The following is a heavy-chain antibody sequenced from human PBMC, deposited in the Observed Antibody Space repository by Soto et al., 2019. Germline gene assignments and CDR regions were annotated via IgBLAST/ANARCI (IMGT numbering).Heavy chain of an antibody. Sequence: GGSLRLSCAASGFTFSNYAMSWVRQAPGKGLEWVSAIGGGGVPTYHADSVKGRFTISRDNSKNTLYLQMNSLRAEDTAVYYCANDSALYYDFWSGYFYYWGQGTLVTVSS. J-gene: IGHJ4*02. CDR3: ANDSALYYDFWSGYFYY. V-gene: IGHV3-23*01. D-gene: IGHD3-3*01. CDR2: IGGGGVPT. CDR1: GFTFSNYA.